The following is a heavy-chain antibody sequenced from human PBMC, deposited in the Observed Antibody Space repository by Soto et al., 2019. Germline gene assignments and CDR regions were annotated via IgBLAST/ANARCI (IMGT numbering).Heavy chain of an antibody. CDR1: GFTFSSYA. CDR3: AKVYTVTTSYFDY. Sequence: GPLRLSFAASGFTFSSYAMSWFRQAPWKGLEWVSAISGSGGSTYYADSVKGRFTISRDNSKNTLYLQMNSLRAEDTAVYYCAKVYTVTTSYFDYWGQGTLVTVSS. V-gene: IGHV3-23*01. J-gene: IGHJ4*02. D-gene: IGHD4-17*01. CDR2: ISGSGGST.